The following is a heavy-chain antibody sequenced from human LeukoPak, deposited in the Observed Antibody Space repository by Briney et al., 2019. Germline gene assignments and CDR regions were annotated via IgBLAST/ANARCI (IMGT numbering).Heavy chain of an antibody. CDR2: INPNSDYT. CDR1: GYTFTDYY. D-gene: IGHD2-21*01. J-gene: IGHJ4*02. CDR3: AVAPGDY. V-gene: IGHV1-2*02. Sequence: ASVRVSCKASGYTFTDYYIHWVRQAPGQGLEWMGWINPNSDYTFYAQKFQGRVTLTSDTSISTVYMELTTLTSDDTTLYYCAVAPGDYWGQGTLVSVSA.